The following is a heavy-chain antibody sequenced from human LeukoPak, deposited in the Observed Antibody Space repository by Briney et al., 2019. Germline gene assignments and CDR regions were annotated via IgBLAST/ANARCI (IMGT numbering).Heavy chain of an antibody. D-gene: IGHD2-2*01. CDR3: ATAIYQRTAGGNYYYYYGMDV. J-gene: IGHJ6*02. CDR2: FDPVDGET. V-gene: IGHV1-24*01. CDR1: GYTLTELS. Sequence: GASVKVSCKVSGYTLTELSMHWVRQAPGKGLEWMGGFDPVDGETIYAQKFQGRVTMTEDTSTDTAYMELSSLRSEDTAVYYCATAIYQRTAGGNYYYYYGMDVWGQGTTVTVSS.